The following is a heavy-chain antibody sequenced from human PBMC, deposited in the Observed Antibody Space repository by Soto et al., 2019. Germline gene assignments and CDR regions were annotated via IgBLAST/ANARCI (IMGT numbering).Heavy chain of an antibody. Sequence: QVQLVESGGGVVQPGTSLRLSCVGSGFTFRSYAIHWVRQAPGKGLEWVALTSYDGSNKDYGDPVKGRFTISRDNSRNTVDLQMDSLRREDTALYYCARWGTTGGLDVWGQGTLVSVSS. CDR3: ARWGTTGGLDV. V-gene: IGHV3-33*05. CDR2: TSYDGSNK. CDR1: GFTFRSYA. D-gene: IGHD3-16*01. J-gene: IGHJ1*01.